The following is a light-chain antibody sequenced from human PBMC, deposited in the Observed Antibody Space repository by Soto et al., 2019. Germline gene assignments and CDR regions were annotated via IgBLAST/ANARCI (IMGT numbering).Light chain of an antibody. CDR1: SSNIGAGHD. V-gene: IGLV1-40*01. CDR2: GNG. Sequence: QSVLKQTPSVSGAPGQRVTISCTGSSSNIGAGHDVHWYQHLPGTAPKLLIYGNGNRPSGVPDRFSGSKSGTSASLAITGLQAEDEADYYCQSYDSSLSGSEVFGTGTKVTVL. CDR3: QSYDSSLSGSEV. J-gene: IGLJ1*01.